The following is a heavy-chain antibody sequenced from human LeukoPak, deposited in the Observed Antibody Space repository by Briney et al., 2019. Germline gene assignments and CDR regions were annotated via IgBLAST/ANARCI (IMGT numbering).Heavy chain of an antibody. CDR1: GYTFIGYY. CDR3: ARLYCSGGSCYSGGWFDP. CDR2: NNPNSGTT. Sequence: ASVKVSCKASGYTFIGYYIHWVRQAPGQGLEWMGWNNPNSGTTNYAQKFRGRVTMTRDTSISTAYMELSSLRSDDTAVYYCARLYCSGGSCYSGGWFDPWGQGTLVTVSS. J-gene: IGHJ5*02. D-gene: IGHD2-15*01. V-gene: IGHV1-2*02.